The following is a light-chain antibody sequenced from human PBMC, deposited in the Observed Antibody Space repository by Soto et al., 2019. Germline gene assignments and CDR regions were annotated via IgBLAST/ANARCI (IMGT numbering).Light chain of an antibody. CDR3: QKYNSVPLT. CDR2: DVS. V-gene: IGKV1-5*01. Sequence: DIQMTQSPSTLSASVGDRVTITCRASQSLNGWLAWYQQKPSQAPKLLIYDVSSLGSGVPSRFRGSGSGTEFTLTITGLQPDDFATYYCQKYNSVPLTFGPGTKVDIK. J-gene: IGKJ3*01. CDR1: QSLNGW.